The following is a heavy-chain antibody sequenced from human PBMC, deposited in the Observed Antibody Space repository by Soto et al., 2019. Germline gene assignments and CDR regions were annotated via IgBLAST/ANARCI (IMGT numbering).Heavy chain of an antibody. CDR3: ARERSGDYDFWSGYAYNWFDP. V-gene: IGHV4-59*12. CDR2: IYYSGST. D-gene: IGHD3-3*01. Sequence: SETLSLTCTVSGGSISSYYWSWIRQPPGKRLEWIGYIYYSGSTNYNPSLKSRVTISVDTSKNQFSLKLSSVTAADTAVYYCARERSGDYDFWSGYAYNWFDPWGQGTLVTVSS. J-gene: IGHJ5*02. CDR1: GGSISSYY.